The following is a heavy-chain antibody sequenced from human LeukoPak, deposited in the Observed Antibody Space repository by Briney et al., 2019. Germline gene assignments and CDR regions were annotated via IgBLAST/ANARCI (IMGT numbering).Heavy chain of an antibody. J-gene: IGHJ4*02. Sequence: GGSLRLSCAASGFTFSRYDMHWVRQGAGKGLEWVSGIAIGGETYYPGSVKGQFIISRENAKNSLYLQMNSLRAGDTAVYYCARSKDSSGYYGGALDYWGQGTLVTVSS. CDR1: GFTFSRYD. V-gene: IGHV3-13*01. D-gene: IGHD3-22*01. CDR3: ARSKDSSGYYGGALDY. CDR2: IAIGGET.